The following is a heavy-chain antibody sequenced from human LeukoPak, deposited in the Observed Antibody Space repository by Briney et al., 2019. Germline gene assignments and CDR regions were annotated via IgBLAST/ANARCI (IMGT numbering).Heavy chain of an antibody. J-gene: IGHJ4*02. CDR3: ARRHSSSWSTFDY. CDR1: GGSVSSSFYY. Sequence: SETLSLTCTVSGGSVSSSFYYWGWIRQPPGKGLEWIGSIYYSGNTYYNPSLKSRVTISVDTSKNQFSLKLSSVTAADTAVYYCARRHSSSWSTFDYWGQGTLVTVSS. V-gene: IGHV4-39*01. D-gene: IGHD6-13*01. CDR2: IYYSGNT.